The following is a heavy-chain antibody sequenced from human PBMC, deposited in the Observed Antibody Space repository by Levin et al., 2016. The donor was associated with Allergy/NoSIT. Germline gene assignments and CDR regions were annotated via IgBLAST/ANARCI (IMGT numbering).Heavy chain of an antibody. D-gene: IGHD5-24*01. CDR3: ARQRRDGYNLWFDY. J-gene: IGHJ4*02. CDR1: GGSISSYY. CDR2: IYYSGST. Sequence: SETLSLTCTVSGGSISSYYWSWIRQPPGKGLEWIGYIYYSGSTNYNPSPKSRVTISVDTSKNQFSLKLSSVTAADTAVYYCARQRRDGYNLWFDYWGQGTLVTVSS. V-gene: IGHV4-59*08.